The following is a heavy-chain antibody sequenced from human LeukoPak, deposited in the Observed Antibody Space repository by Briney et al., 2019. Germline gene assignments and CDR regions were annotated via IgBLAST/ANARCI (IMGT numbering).Heavy chain of an antibody. D-gene: IGHD3-16*02. CDR1: GYTLTELS. J-gene: IGHJ3*02. CDR2: FDPEDGET. Sequence: GASVKVSCKVSGYTLTELSMHWVRQAPGKGLEWMGGFDPEDGETIYAQKFQGRVTMTEDTSTDTAYMELSSLRSEDTAVYYCATEFPLSFGGVIVQSDRNAFDIWGQGTMVTVSS. V-gene: IGHV1-24*01. CDR3: ATEFPLSFGGVIVQSDRNAFDI.